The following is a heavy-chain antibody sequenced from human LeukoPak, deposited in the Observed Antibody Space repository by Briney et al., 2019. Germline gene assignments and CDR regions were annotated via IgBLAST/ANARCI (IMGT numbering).Heavy chain of an antibody. D-gene: IGHD6-19*01. V-gene: IGHV1-18*01. CDR2: INPYNGDT. CDR3: ARVEAGTPRWNY. Sequence: ASVKVSCKASGYTFTSYGISWVRQAPGQGLEWMGWINPYNGDTKYAQKFQGRVTMTRDTPSTIAYMDLSSLRSDDTALYYCARVEAGTPRWNYWGQGTLVSVSS. CDR1: GYTFTSYG. J-gene: IGHJ4*02.